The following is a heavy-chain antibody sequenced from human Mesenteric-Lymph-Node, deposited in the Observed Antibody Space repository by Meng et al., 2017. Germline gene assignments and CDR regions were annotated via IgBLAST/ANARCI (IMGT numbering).Heavy chain of an antibody. CDR1: GCTFSSYG. D-gene: IGHD6-19*01. CDR3: ARESSGWYSYYYGMDV. CDR2: IWYDGSNK. J-gene: IGHJ6*02. V-gene: IGHV3-33*01. Sequence: GGSLRLSCAVSGCTFSSYGMHWVRQAPGKGLEWVAVIWYDGSNKYYADSVKGRFTISRDNSKNTLYLQMNSLRAEDTAVYYCARESSGWYSYYYGMDVWGQGTTVTVSS.